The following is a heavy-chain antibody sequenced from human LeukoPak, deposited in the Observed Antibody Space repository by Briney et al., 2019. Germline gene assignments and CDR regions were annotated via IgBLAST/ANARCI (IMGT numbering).Heavy chain of an antibody. Sequence: SETLSLTCAVYGGSFSGYYWSWIRQPPGKGLEWIGEINLSGSTNYNPSLKSRVTISVDTSKNQFSLKLSSVTAADTAVYYCARRRGGSGSYYPHYYYYYMDVWGKGTTVTISS. J-gene: IGHJ6*03. V-gene: IGHV4-34*01. CDR3: ARRRGGSGSYYPHYYYYYMDV. CDR1: GGSFSGYY. CDR2: INLSGST. D-gene: IGHD3-10*01.